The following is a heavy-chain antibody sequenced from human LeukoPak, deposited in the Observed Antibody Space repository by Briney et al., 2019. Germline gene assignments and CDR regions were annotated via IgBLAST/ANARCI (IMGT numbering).Heavy chain of an antibody. CDR2: ISNDGDTK. J-gene: IGHJ4*02. CDR3: AKGYCSGTSCYSGLD. D-gene: IGHD2-2*01. Sequence: GGSLRLSCAASGFTFSIYAIYWVRQAPGTGLEWVAVISNDGDTKSFADSVKGRFTISRDNSKNTVSLQINSLRREDTAVYYCAKGYCSGTSCYSGLDWGQGTLVTVSS. CDR1: GFTFSIYA. V-gene: IGHV3-30-3*01.